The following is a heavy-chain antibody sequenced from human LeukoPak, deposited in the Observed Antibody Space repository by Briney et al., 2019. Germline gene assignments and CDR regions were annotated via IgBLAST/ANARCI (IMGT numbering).Heavy chain of an antibody. Sequence: SETLSLTCTVSGGSISSGGYYWSWIRQHPGKGLEWIGYIYYSESTYYNPSLKSRVTISVDTSKNQFSLKLSSVTAADTAVYYCARGPPANYDILTGYPMGPFDYWGQGTLVTVSS. D-gene: IGHD3-9*01. V-gene: IGHV4-31*03. J-gene: IGHJ4*02. CDR3: ARGPPANYDILTGYPMGPFDY. CDR2: IYYSEST. CDR1: GGSISSGGYY.